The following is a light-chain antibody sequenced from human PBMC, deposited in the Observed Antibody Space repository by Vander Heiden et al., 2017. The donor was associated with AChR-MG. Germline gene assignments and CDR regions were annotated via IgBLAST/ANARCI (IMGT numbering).Light chain of an antibody. J-gene: IGLJ2*01. CDR3: SSYTSTRTSVV. V-gene: IGLV2-14*01. Sequence: QSALTQPASVSGSPGQSITISCTGTSSDVGGYDYVSWYQQHPGKAPKLMIYDVTKRPPGVSDRFSGSKSGNTASLTISGLQVEDEADYYCSSYTSTRTSVVFGGGTKLTVL. CDR1: SSDVGGYDY. CDR2: DVT.